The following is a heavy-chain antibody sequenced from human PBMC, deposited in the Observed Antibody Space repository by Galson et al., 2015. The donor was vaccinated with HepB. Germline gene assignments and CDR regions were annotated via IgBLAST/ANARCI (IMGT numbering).Heavy chain of an antibody. V-gene: IGHV3-48*01. CDR2: ISSTNTTI. Sequence: SLRLSCAVSGFTFSSSSMNWVRQAPGKGLEWVSYISSTNTTIYYADSVKGRFTISRDNAKSSLYLQMNSLRAEDTAVYYCARSDFGRGYWYFDLWGRGTLVTVSS. CDR1: GFTFSSSS. D-gene: IGHD3-10*01. J-gene: IGHJ2*01. CDR3: ARSDFGRGYWYFDL.